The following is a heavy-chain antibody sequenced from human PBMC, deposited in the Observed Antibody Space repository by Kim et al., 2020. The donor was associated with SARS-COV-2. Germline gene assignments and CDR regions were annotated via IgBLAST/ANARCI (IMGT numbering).Heavy chain of an antibody. J-gene: IGHJ4*02. CDR3: ARRKMIVTSDFFFYH. D-gene: IGHD3-22*01. V-gene: IGHV4-59*02. Sequence: SETLSLTCSVSGGSVSGYFWSWIRQPPGKGLEWIGYMYYTGTCNYNPSLKSRVSMSVDTSKNQVSLNLTSVTAADAAVYYCARRKMIVTSDFFFYHWGQG. CDR2: MYYTGTC. CDR1: GGSVSGYF.